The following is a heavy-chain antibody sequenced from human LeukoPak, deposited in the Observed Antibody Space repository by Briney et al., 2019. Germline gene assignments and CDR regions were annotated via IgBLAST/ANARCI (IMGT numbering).Heavy chain of an antibody. CDR1: GDSFTSYG. Sequence: GASVRVSCKAAGDSFTSYGIDRVRQATGQWLEWMGWMNPNSGNTGYAQKFQGRVTMTRNTSISTAYMELSSLRSEDTAVYYCARERDGRFDYWGQGTLVTVSS. CDR2: MNPNSGNT. V-gene: IGHV1-8*01. J-gene: IGHJ4*02. D-gene: IGHD5-24*01. CDR3: ARERDGRFDY.